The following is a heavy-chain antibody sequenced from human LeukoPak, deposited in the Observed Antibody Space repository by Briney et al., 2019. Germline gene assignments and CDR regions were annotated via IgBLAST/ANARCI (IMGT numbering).Heavy chain of an antibody. CDR3: ARALGSSWYQEPHDY. V-gene: IGHV3-30-3*01. D-gene: IGHD6-13*01. CDR1: GFTFSSYA. CDR2: ISYDGSNK. Sequence: PGGSLRLSCAASGFTFSSYAIHWVRQAPGKGLEWVAVISYDGSNKYYADSVKGRFTFSRDNSKNTLYLQMNDLRAEDTAVYYCARALGSSWYQEPHDYWGQGTLVTVSS. J-gene: IGHJ4*02.